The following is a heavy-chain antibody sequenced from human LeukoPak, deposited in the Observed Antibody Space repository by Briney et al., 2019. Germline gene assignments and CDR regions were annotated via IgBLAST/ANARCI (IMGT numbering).Heavy chain of an antibody. Sequence: PGGSLRLSRAASGFTFDDYAMHWVRQAPGKGLEWVSGISWNSGSIGYADSVKGRFTISRDNAKNSLYLQMNSLRAEDTALYYCAKDRGGYFDYWGQGTLVTVSS. V-gene: IGHV3-9*01. CDR2: ISWNSGSI. J-gene: IGHJ4*02. D-gene: IGHD3-16*01. CDR1: GFTFDDYA. CDR3: AKDRGGYFDY.